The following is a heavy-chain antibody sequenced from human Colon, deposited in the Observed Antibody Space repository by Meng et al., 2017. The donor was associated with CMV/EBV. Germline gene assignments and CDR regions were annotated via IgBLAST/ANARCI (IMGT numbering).Heavy chain of an antibody. V-gene: IGHV3-49*04. D-gene: IGHD6-13*01. Sequence: GGSLRLSCSSSGFTFGDYALTWVRQAPGKGLECIGFIRSNTYGGTAEYAASVKGRFTFSRDDSKSLAYLQMNTLKAEDTAVYFCTRGSGSSVDYWGQGTLVTVSS. CDR2: IRSNTYGGTA. J-gene: IGHJ4*02. CDR3: TRGSGSSVDY. CDR1: GFTFGDYA.